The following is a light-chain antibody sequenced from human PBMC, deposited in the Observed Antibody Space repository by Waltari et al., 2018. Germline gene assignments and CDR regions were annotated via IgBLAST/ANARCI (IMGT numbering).Light chain of an antibody. V-gene: IGKV3-20*01. Sequence: EIVLTQSPGTLSLSPGERATLSCRASQSVGRSLAWYQQIPGQAPRLLIYGASSRATGIPDRFIGSGSGTYFSLTISRLEPEDFAVYFCQHYVRLPATFGQGTKVAI. CDR1: QSVGRS. CDR3: QHYVRLPAT. J-gene: IGKJ1*01. CDR2: GAS.